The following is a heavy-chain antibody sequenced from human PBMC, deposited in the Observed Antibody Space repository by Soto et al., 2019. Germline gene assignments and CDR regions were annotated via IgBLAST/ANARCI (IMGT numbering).Heavy chain of an antibody. CDR1: GYTFTSYD. J-gene: IGHJ6*02. CDR3: ARGPDYDFWSGYYYGYYYYGMDV. CDR2: MNPNSGNT. Sequence: ASVKVSCKASGYTFTSYDINWVRQSTGQGLEWIGWMNPNSGNTGYAQKFQGRVTMTRNTSISTAYMELSSLRSEDTAVYYCARGPDYDFWSGYYYGYYYYGMDVWGQGTTVTVSS. V-gene: IGHV1-8*01. D-gene: IGHD3-3*01.